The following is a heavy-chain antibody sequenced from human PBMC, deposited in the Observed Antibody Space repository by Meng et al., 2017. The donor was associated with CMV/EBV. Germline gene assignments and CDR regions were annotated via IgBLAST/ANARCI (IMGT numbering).Heavy chain of an antibody. CDR1: GFTFTSSA. CDR2: IVVGSGNT. D-gene: IGHD6-6*01. V-gene: IGHV1-58*01. J-gene: IGHJ4*02. CDR3: ATGQYSSSSRGDGYFDY. Sequence: SVKVSCKASGFTFTSSAVQWVRQARGQRLEWIGWIVVGSGNTNYAQKFQERVTITRDMSTSTAYMELSSLRSEDTAVYYCATGQYSSSSRGDGYFDYWGQGTLVTVSS.